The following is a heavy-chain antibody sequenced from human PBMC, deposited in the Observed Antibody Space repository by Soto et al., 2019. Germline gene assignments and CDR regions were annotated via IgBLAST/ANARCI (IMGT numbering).Heavy chain of an antibody. CDR3: ASSYCSCGSCYPEYYYYGMDV. Sequence: GGPLRPSCAAPGITFTDYYMGWIPQAPGKGLGWVPWIGSSGSTINYPDSVKGRFTISRENAKNSLYLQMNSISAEDTAVYYCASSYCSCGSCYPEYYYYGMDVWGQGTTVTVSS. D-gene: IGHD2-15*01. V-gene: IGHV3-11*01. CDR1: GITFTDYY. J-gene: IGHJ6*02. CDR2: IGSSGSTI.